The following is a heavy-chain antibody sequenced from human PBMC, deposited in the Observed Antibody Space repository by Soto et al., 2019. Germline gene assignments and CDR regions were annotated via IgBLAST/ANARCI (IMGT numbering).Heavy chain of an antibody. J-gene: IGHJ5*02. V-gene: IGHV4-39*01. Sequence: PSETLSLTCTVSGDSIISSDFYWGWFRHPPGKGLEWIGSIFYLGSSYYNPSLKSRVTMSVDTSKNQFSLRLRSVTAADTALYFCARHSLAIRKNNWFDPWGQG. CDR2: IFYLGSS. CDR3: ARHSLAIRKNNWFDP. D-gene: IGHD3-3*02. CDR1: GDSIISSDFY.